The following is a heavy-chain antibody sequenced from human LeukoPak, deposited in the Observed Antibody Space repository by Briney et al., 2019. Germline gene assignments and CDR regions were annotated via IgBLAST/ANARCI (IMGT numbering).Heavy chain of an antibody. D-gene: IGHD6-13*01. J-gene: IGHJ3*02. V-gene: IGHV4-59*08. CDR1: GASMSDYY. Sequence: SETLSLTCTVSGASMSDYYWSWIRQPPGKGLEWIGYIYYTGSTNYNPSLKSRVTISVDTSKNQFSLKLSSVTAADTAVYYCARHGRGLSSSWYEGGDAFDIWGQGTMVTVSS. CDR3: ARHGRGLSSSWYEGGDAFDI. CDR2: IYYTGST.